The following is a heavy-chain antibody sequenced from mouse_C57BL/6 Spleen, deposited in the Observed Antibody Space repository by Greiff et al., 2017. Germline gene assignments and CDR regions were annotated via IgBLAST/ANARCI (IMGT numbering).Heavy chain of an antibody. CDR2: IYPGSGST. D-gene: IGHD2-4*01. J-gene: IGHJ2*01. Sequence: QVQLQQPGAELVKPGASVKMSCKASGYTFTSYWITWVKQRPGQGLEWIGDIYPGSGSTNYNEKFKSKATLTVDTSSSTAYMQLSSLTSEDSAVYYWARSGDYDYERYFDYWGQGTTLTVSS. CDR3: ARSGDYDYERYFDY. CDR1: GYTFTSYW. V-gene: IGHV1-55*01.